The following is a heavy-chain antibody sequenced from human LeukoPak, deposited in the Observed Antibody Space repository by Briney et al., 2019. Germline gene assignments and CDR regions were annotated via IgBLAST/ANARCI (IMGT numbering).Heavy chain of an antibody. J-gene: IGHJ4*02. Sequence: PGGSLRLSCAASGFTFSSYAMRWVRQAPGKGLEWVSAISSSGGNTYYAASVKGRFTISRDNSKNTLYLEMNSLRAEDTAVYYCAKVHLSYYFDYWGQGTLVTVSS. CDR3: AKVHLSYYFDY. CDR2: ISSSGGNT. D-gene: IGHD6-6*01. V-gene: IGHV3-23*01. CDR1: GFTFSSYA.